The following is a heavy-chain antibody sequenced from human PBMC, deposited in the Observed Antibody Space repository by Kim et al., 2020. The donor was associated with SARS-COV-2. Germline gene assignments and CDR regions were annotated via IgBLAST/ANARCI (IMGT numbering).Heavy chain of an antibody. CDR3: ATLDSSGYYSLFSAEYFQH. CDR2: ISYDGSNK. Sequence: GGSLRLSCAASGFTFSSYDMHWVRQAPGKGLEWVAVISYDGSNKYYADSVKGRFTISRDNSKNTLYLQMNSLRAEDTAVYYCATLDSSGYYSLFSAEYFQHWGQGTLVTVSS. CDR1: GFTFSSYD. J-gene: IGHJ1*01. V-gene: IGHV3-30*04. D-gene: IGHD3-22*01.